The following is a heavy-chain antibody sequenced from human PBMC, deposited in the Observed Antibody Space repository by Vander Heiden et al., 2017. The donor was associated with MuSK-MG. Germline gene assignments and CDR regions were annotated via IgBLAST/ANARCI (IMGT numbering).Heavy chain of an antibody. Sequence: QITLKESGLTLVKPTQTLTLTCSPSGFSLSTSGVGVGWIRQPPGKALEWLALIFWNDDKRYRSSLKSRLTITKDTSKDQVVLTMTNMDPVDTATYYCAHRRTTIVSDVFDIWGQGTMVTVSS. CDR3: AHRRTTIVSDVFDI. CDR1: GFSLSTSGVG. CDR2: IFWNDDK. D-gene: IGHD4-4*01. J-gene: IGHJ3*02. V-gene: IGHV2-5*01.